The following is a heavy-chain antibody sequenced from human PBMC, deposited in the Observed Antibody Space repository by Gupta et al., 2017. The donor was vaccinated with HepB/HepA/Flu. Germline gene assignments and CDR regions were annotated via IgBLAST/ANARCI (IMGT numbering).Heavy chain of an antibody. CDR1: GASVRSSSYF. J-gene: IGHJ4*02. D-gene: IGHD3-22*01. Sequence: QLQPQESGPGLVRPPATVSLTCNVSGASVRSSSYFWAWIRQPPGKTLESIGTIYNTGATSFNPSLKSRVTMSVDTSRNQVSLKLTSATAADTAIYYCARVNISASFDYWGQGTLVLVS. CDR2: IYNTGAT. V-gene: IGHV4-39*02. CDR3: ARVNISASFDY.